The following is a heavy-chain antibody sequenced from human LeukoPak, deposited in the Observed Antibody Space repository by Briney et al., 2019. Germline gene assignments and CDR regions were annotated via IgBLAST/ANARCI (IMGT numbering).Heavy chain of an antibody. CDR2: IYPGDSDT. J-gene: IGHJ4*02. V-gene: IGHV5-51*01. D-gene: IGHD1-26*01. CDR1: GYSFTSYW. Sequence: GESLKISCTGSGYSFTSYWIGWVRQMPGEGLEWMGIIYPGDSDTRYSPSFQGQVTISADKSISTAYLQWSSLKASDTAMYYCARTWELHTYYFDYWGQGTLVTVSS. CDR3: ARTWELHTYYFDY.